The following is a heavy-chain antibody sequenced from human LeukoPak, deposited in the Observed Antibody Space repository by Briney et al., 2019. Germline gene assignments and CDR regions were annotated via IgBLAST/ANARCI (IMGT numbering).Heavy chain of an antibody. Sequence: ASVKVSCKASGYTFTAYYIHWVRQAPGQGLECMGWINPSSGGTNYAQKFQAGVTMTRDTSISTAYMELSRLRSDDTAVYYCARDKGGGYILDYWGQGTLVTVSS. V-gene: IGHV1-2*02. J-gene: IGHJ4*02. CDR2: INPSSGGT. CDR3: ARDKGGGYILDY. D-gene: IGHD5-12*01. CDR1: GYTFTAYY.